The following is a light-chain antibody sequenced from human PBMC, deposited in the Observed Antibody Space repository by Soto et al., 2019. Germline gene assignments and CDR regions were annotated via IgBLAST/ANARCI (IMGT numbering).Light chain of an antibody. CDR3: SSYRSSTTPRV. CDR2: EVF. Sequence: QSALTQPASVSGSPGQSITISCTGTDSDVGGYNYVSWYQQHPGKAPKLLIYEVFNRPSGVSNRFSGSRSGNTASLTISGLQAEDEAYYYCSSYRSSTTPRVFGGRTKLTVL. V-gene: IGLV2-14*01. CDR1: DSDVGGYNY. J-gene: IGLJ2*01.